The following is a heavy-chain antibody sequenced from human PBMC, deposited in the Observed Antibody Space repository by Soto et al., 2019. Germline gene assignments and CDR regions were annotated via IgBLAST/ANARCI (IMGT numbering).Heavy chain of an antibody. D-gene: IGHD3-10*01. CDR3: ARDGLDGVRGVIDY. CDR1: GFTFSSYG. CDR2: IWYDGSNK. Sequence: QVQLVESGGGVVQPGRSLRLSCAASGFTFSSYGMHWVRQAPGKGLEWVAVIWYDGSNKYYADSVKGRFTISRDNSKNTLYLQRNSLRAEDTAVYYCARDGLDGVRGVIDYWGQGTLVTVSS. J-gene: IGHJ4*02. V-gene: IGHV3-33*01.